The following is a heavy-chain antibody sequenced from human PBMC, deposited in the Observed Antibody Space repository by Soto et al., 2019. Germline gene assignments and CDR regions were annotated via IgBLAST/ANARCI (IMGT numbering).Heavy chain of an antibody. V-gene: IGHV4-39*01. Sequence: SETLSLTCTVSGGSVSSSSYYWGWIHQPPRKGLEWIGSIYYSGSTYYNPSLRSRVTISVDMSKNRFSLKLSSVTAADTAVYYCARQEGTTYFRYYYMDVWGKGTTVTVSS. CDR2: IYYSGST. J-gene: IGHJ6*03. CDR3: ARQEGTTYFRYYYMDV. D-gene: IGHD1-1*01. CDR1: GGSVSSSSYY.